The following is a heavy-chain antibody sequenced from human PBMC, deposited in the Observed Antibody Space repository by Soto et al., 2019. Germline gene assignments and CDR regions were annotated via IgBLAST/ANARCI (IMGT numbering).Heavy chain of an antibody. V-gene: IGHV1-18*01. D-gene: IGHD1-26*01. Sequence: ASVKVSCKASGYTFTSYGISWVRQAPGQGLEWMGWISAYNGNTNYAQKLQGRVTMTTDTSTSTAYMELRSLRSDDTAVYYCARVSLVYVADRIVGATHHADYWGQGTLVTVSS. CDR1: GYTFTSYG. CDR2: ISAYNGNT. CDR3: ARVSLVYVADRIVGATHHADY. J-gene: IGHJ4*02.